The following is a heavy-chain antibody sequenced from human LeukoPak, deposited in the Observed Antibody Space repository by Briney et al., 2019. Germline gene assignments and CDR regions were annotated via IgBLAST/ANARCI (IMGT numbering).Heavy chain of an antibody. V-gene: IGHV3-23*01. CDR3: AKAGRDCSGGSCYLI. Sequence: PGGSLRLSCAASGFTFSNCAMSWVRQGPGKGLEWVSGISVSGASTYYADSVKGRFTISRDNSKNTLYLQMNSLRAEGTAVYYCAKAGRDCSGGSCYLIWGQGTMVTVSS. J-gene: IGHJ3*02. CDR2: ISVSGAST. D-gene: IGHD2-15*01. CDR1: GFTFSNCA.